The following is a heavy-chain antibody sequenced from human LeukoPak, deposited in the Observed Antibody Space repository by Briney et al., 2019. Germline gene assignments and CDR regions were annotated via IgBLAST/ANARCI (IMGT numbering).Heavy chain of an antibody. CDR1: GGSVSSGSYY. Sequence: SETLSLICTVSGGSVSSGSYYWSWIRQPPGKGLEWIGYIYHSGSTYYNPSLKSRVTISVDRSKNQFSLKLSSVTAADTAVYYCARAPERRGWFDPWGQGTLVTVSS. V-gene: IGHV4-30-2*01. CDR2: IYHSGST. D-gene: IGHD1-1*01. CDR3: ARAPERRGWFDP. J-gene: IGHJ5*02.